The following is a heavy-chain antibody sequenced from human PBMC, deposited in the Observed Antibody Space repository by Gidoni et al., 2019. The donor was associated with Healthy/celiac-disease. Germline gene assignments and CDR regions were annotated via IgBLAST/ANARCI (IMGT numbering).Heavy chain of an antibody. D-gene: IGHD4-17*01. CDR1: GFTFSSNA. Sequence: EVQLLESGGGLVQPGGSLRLSCAASGFTFSSNAMSWVRQAPGKGLEWVSAISGSGGSTYYADSVKCRFTISRDNSKNTLYLQMNSLRAEDTAVYYCAKEGGYGGNSGGDFDYWGQGTLVTVSS. V-gene: IGHV3-23*01. J-gene: IGHJ4*02. CDR2: ISGSGGST. CDR3: AKEGGYGGNSGGDFDY.